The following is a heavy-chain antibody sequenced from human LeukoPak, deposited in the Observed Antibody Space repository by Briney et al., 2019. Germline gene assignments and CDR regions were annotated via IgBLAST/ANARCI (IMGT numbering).Heavy chain of an antibody. D-gene: IGHD3-22*01. Sequence: GGSLRLSCAASGFGVRSSYMGWVRQAPGKGLEWVSVIYSGGSPDYADSAKGRFTISTDNSKNTLYLQMNSLRVEDTAVYYCAREGADNSGYYFGSLWGQGTVVTVSS. J-gene: IGHJ3*01. CDR2: IYSGGSP. CDR1: GFGVRSSY. CDR3: AREGADNSGYYFGSL. V-gene: IGHV3-53*01.